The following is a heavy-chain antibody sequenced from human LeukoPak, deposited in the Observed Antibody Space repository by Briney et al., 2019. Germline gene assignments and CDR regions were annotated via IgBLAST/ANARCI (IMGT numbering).Heavy chain of an antibody. CDR1: GFTFSSYW. Sequence: GGSLRLSCAASGFTFSSYWMHWVRQAPGKGLVWVSRINSDGSSTSYADSVKGRFTISRDNAKNTLYLQMNSLRAEDTAVYYCASVVGAAGAFDIWGQGTMVTVSS. D-gene: IGHD1-26*01. CDR2: INSDGSST. J-gene: IGHJ3*02. V-gene: IGHV3-74*01. CDR3: ASVVGAAGAFDI.